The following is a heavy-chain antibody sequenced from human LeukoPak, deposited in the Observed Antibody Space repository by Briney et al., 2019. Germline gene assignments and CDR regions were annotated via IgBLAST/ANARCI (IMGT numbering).Heavy chain of an antibody. D-gene: IGHD2-2*02. CDR3: ARERRNPKGIVVVPAAILPYFDY. J-gene: IGHJ4*02. V-gene: IGHV3-30-3*01. Sequence: GGSLRLSCAASGFTFSSYAMHWVRQAPGKGLEWVAVISYDGSNKYYADSVKGRFTISRDNSKNTLYLQMNSLRAEDTAVYYCARERRNPKGIVVVPAAILPYFDYWGQGTLVTVSS. CDR1: GFTFSSYA. CDR2: ISYDGSNK.